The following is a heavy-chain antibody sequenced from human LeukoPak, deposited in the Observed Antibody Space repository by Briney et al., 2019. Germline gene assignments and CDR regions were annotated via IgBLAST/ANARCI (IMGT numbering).Heavy chain of an antibody. CDR3: AKDGAVAGIPDAFDI. Sequence: GGSLRLSCAASGFTFSSYGMHWVRQAPGKGLEWVAFIRYDGSNKYYADSVKGRFTIPRDNSKNTLYLQMNSLRAEDTAVYYCAKDGAVAGIPDAFDIWGQGTMVTVSS. V-gene: IGHV3-30*02. J-gene: IGHJ3*02. D-gene: IGHD6-19*01. CDR1: GFTFSSYG. CDR2: IRYDGSNK.